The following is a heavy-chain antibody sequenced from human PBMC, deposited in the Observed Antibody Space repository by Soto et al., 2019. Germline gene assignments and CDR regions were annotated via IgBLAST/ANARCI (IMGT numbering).Heavy chain of an antibody. J-gene: IGHJ4*02. CDR1: GFNFINSY. V-gene: IGHV3-53*01. Sequence: PGGSLRLSCAASGFNFINSYMSWVRQAPGKGLEWVSVIYSGGSTFYADSVKGRFTISRDNSNSKVSLEMNNLRAEDTAVYYCARDSTGYSLYGGQGVLVSVSS. D-gene: IGHD2-15*01. CDR3: ARDSTGYSLY. CDR2: IYSGGST.